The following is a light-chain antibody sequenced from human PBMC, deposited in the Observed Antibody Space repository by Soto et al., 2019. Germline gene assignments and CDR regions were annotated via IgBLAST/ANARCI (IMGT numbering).Light chain of an antibody. Sequence: QYALTQPASVSGSPGQSITISCTGTSSDVGSYNLVSWYQQHPGKAPKLMIYEGSKWPSGVSNRFSGSKSGNTASLTISGLQAEDEADYYCCSYAGSSTSWVFGGGTKLTVL. CDR3: CSYAGSSTSWV. CDR2: EGS. CDR1: SSDVGSYNL. V-gene: IGLV2-23*01. J-gene: IGLJ3*02.